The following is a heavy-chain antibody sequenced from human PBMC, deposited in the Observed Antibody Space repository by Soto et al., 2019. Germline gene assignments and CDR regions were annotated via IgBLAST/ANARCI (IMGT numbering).Heavy chain of an antibody. CDR3: ARGALNYYDSSGNPNGAFDI. V-gene: IGHV1-3*01. CDR1: GYTFTSYA. D-gene: IGHD3-22*01. J-gene: IGHJ3*02. Sequence: ASVKVSCKASGYTFTSYAMHWVRQAPGQRLEWMGIINASGGSTRYSQKFQGRVTITRDTSTSTVYMELSSLRSEDTAVYYCARGALNYYDSSGNPNGAFDIWGQGTMVTVSS. CDR2: INASGGST.